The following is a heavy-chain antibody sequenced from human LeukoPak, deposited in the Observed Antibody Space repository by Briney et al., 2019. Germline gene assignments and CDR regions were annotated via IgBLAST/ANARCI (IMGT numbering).Heavy chain of an antibody. CDR1: GASISSHNW. V-gene: IGHV4-4*02. CDR2: IYHSGSA. J-gene: IGHJ5*02. D-gene: IGHD6-13*01. Sequence: SETLSLTCAVSGASISSHNWWWSWVRQPPGKGLEWIGEIYHSGSANYNPSLKSRVTMSVDKSKNQFSLNLSSVTAADTAVYYCASAEPRGIIWYPSWGQGTLVTVSS. CDR3: ASAEPRGIIWYPS.